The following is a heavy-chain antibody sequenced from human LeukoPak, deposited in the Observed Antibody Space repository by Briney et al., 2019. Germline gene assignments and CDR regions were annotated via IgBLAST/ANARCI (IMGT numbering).Heavy chain of an antibody. Sequence: KSGGSLRLSCAASGFTFSSYSMDWVRQAPGKGLEWVSSISSSSTYIYYADSVKGRFTISRDNAKNSLYLQMNSLRAEDTAVYYCARDGSTVTNYYFDYWGQGTLVIVSS. V-gene: IGHV3-21*01. J-gene: IGHJ4*02. D-gene: IGHD4-11*01. CDR2: ISSSSTYI. CDR1: GFTFSSYS. CDR3: ARDGSTVTNYYFDY.